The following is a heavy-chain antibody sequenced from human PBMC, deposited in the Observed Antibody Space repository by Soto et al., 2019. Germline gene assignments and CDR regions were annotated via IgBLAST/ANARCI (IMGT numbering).Heavy chain of an antibody. CDR3: ARMASAGTLNWFDP. Sequence: ASVKVSCKASGYTFVNFDISWVRQAAGQGLEWLGWMNPGSGKTGYASKFQGRVAMTRDASTGTSHLELSSLTSDDTAVYYCARMASAGTLNWFDPWGQGTLVTVSS. CDR1: GYTFVNFD. J-gene: IGHJ5*02. D-gene: IGHD6-13*01. CDR2: MNPGSGKT. V-gene: IGHV1-8*02.